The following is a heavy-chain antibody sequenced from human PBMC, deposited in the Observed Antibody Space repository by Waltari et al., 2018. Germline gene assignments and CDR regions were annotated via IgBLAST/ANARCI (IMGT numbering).Heavy chain of an antibody. CDR3: AACIEVTGAYDF. J-gene: IGHJ4*02. CDR2: IKEDGSAT. V-gene: IGHV3-7*01. Sequence: EVQLVESGGGLVQPGGSLGLSVAASGCPFRNYWRSWVGQAPGRGLEWLANIKEDGSATYSVDSVKGRFTISRDNAKNSLYVQMNNLRAEDTAVYYCAACIEVTGAYDFWGQGSLVTVSS. D-gene: IGHD2-21*02. CDR1: GCPFRNYW.